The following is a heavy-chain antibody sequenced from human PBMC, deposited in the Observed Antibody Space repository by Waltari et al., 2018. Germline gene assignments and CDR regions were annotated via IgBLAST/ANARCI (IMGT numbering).Heavy chain of an antibody. CDR2: ISSHSTTI. CDR1: GFNFNIYT. J-gene: IGHJ6*02. V-gene: IGHV3-48*01. Sequence: VQLVESGGGLVQPGGSLRLSCAASGFNFNIYTMNWVRRAPGKGLEWISYISSHSTTIYYADAVNDRFTISRDNAKNSLYLQMNSLRAEDTAVYYCARDPLIGSVHGMDVWGQGTTVTVSS. CDR3: ARDPLIGSVHGMDV. D-gene: IGHD1-20*01.